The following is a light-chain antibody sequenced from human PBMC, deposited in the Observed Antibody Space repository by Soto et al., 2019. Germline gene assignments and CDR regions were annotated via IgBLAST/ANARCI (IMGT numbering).Light chain of an antibody. V-gene: IGLV1-44*01. Sequence: VLTQPPSASGTPGQRVTISCSGSSSNIGSNTVNWYQQLPGTAPKLLIYSNNQRPSGVPDRFSGSKSGTSASLAISGLQSEDEADYYCAAWDDSLNGQVVFGGGTKLTVL. CDR2: SNN. CDR1: SSNIGSNT. CDR3: AAWDDSLNGQVV. J-gene: IGLJ2*01.